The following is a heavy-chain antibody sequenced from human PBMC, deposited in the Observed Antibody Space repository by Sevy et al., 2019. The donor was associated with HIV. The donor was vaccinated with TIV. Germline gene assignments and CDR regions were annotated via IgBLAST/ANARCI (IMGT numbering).Heavy chain of an antibody. J-gene: IGHJ4*02. CDR2: IIPIFGTA. CDR3: AREGGRGYSYGYY. CDR1: GGTFSSYA. Sequence: ASVKVACKASGGTFSSYAISWVRQAPGQGLEWMGGIIPIFGTANYAQKFQGRVTITADKSTSTAYMELSSLRSEETAVYYCAREGGRGYSYGYYWGQGPLVTVSS. D-gene: IGHD5-18*01. V-gene: IGHV1-69*06.